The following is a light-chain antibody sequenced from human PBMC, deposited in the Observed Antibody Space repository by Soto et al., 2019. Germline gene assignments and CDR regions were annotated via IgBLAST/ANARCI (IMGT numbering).Light chain of an antibody. J-gene: IGLJ3*02. CDR1: SSDVGSYDL. CDR3: CAFAYSRVV. CDR2: EAT. V-gene: IGLV2-23*01. Sequence: QSALTQPASVSGSPGQSITISCTGTSSDVGSYDLVSWYQHHPGKAPKLIIYEATLRPSGVSNRFSGSKSGSTASLTISGLQAEDTADYFCCAFAYSRVVFGGGTKVTVL.